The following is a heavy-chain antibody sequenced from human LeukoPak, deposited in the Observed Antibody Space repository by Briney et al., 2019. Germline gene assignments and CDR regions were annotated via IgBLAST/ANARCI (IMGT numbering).Heavy chain of an antibody. J-gene: IGHJ4*02. CDR1: GFSFRNYA. D-gene: IGHD1-26*01. Sequence: GGSLRLSCVASGFSFRNYAIHWVRQAPGKGLEYVSVINTDGRITYYADSVKGRFTISRDNSKSTVYLQMGSLRGEDMAVYYCTRDGGSFCDFDYWGQGALVTVSS. V-gene: IGHV3-64*02. CDR2: INTDGRIT. CDR3: TRDGGSFCDFDY.